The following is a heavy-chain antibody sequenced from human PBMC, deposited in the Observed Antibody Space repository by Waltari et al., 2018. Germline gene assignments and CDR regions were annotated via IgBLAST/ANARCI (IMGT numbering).Heavy chain of an antibody. J-gene: IGHJ4*02. CDR3: ARGSGRQLTY. CDR2: IYYSGTT. Sequence: QVQLQESGPGLVKPSEPLSLTCNVSGGSMSNYYWSWIRQPPGKGLEWIGYIYYSGTTNYNPSLKSRVTMSVDTSKNQFSLKLTSVTAADTAVYYCARGSGRQLTYWGQGTLVTVSS. V-gene: IGHV4-59*01. CDR1: GGSMSNYY. D-gene: IGHD6-13*01.